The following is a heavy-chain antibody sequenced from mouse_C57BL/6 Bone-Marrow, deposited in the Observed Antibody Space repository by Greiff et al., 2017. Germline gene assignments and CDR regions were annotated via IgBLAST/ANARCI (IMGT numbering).Heavy chain of an antibody. D-gene: IGHD3-3*01. CDR2: LWRGGST. V-gene: IGHV2-5*01. Sequence: QVKLQQSGPGLVQPSQSLSITCTVSGFSLTSYGVHWVRTSPGTGLEWQGVLWRGGSTDYSAVFMSRLSITKDNSKSQVFFKMNSLQADVTAINYCAKMGDLEKDAMDYWGQGTSVTVSS. CDR1: GFSLTSYG. J-gene: IGHJ4*01. CDR3: AKMGDLEKDAMDY.